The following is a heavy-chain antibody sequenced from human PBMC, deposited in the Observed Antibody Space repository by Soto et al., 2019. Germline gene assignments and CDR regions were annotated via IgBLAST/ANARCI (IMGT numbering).Heavy chain of an antibody. CDR3: AKDMDSRSYNWFDP. D-gene: IGHD1-26*01. Sequence: GGPMRLSCSTTRFTFSSYWIRWVPPGTGKGLEWVAHIKQDGSEKYYVDSLKGRFTISRDNAKNTMYLQMNSMRDDDTAVYYRAKDMDSRSYNWFDPWGQGNLVTISS. J-gene: IGHJ5*02. CDR1: RFTFSSYW. CDR2: IKQDGSEK. V-gene: IGHV3-7*03.